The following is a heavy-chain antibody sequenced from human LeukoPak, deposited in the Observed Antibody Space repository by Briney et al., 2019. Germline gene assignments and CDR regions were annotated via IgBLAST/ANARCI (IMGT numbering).Heavy chain of an antibody. V-gene: IGHV3-74*01. D-gene: IGHD2-15*01. CDR3: ARVSRVVVVAGRAFDI. CDR1: GFTFSSYW. Sequence: GGSLRLSCAASGFTFSSYWMHWVRQAPGKGLVWVSRINSDGSSTSYADSVKSRFTISRDNAKNTLYLQMNSLRAEDTAVYYCARVSRVVVVAGRAFDIWGQGTMVTVSS. J-gene: IGHJ3*02. CDR2: INSDGSST.